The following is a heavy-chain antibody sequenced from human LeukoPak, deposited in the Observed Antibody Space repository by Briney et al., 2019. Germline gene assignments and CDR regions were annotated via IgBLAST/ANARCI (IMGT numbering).Heavy chain of an antibody. J-gene: IGHJ4*02. V-gene: IGHV3-21*01. CDR2: ITSSSTYI. CDR1: GFTFSSYN. Sequence: PGGSLRLSCAASGFTFSSYNMNWVRQAPGKGLEWVSSITSSSTYIYYADSVKGRFTISRDNAKNSLYLQMNSLRAEDTAVYYCARDAGATVTTNVDYWGQGTLVTVSS. CDR3: ARDAGATVTTNVDY. D-gene: IGHD4-17*01.